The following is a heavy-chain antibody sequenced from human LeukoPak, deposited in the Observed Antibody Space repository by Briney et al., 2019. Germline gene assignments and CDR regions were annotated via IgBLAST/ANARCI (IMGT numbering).Heavy chain of an antibody. CDR1: GGSISSYY. V-gene: IGHV4-59*01. D-gene: IGHD4-23*01. J-gene: IGHJ3*02. CDR2: IYYSGST. CDR3: ARGGLGGMTTVVLDAFDI. Sequence: SETLSLTCTVSGGSISSYYWSWIRKPPGKGLEWIGYIYYSGSTNYNPSLKSRVTISVDTSKNQFSLKLSSVTAADTAVYYCARGGLGGMTTVVLDAFDIWGQGTMVTVSS.